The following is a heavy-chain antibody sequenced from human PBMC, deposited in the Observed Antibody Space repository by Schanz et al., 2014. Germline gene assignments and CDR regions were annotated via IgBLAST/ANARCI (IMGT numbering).Heavy chain of an antibody. CDR2: IYYSGST. CDR1: GGSVTSSSYY. D-gene: IGHD3-22*01. J-gene: IGHJ4*02. V-gene: IGHV4-39*01. Sequence: QLQLQESGPGLVKPSETLSLTCTVSGGSVTSSSYYWGWIRQPPGKGLEWIGSIYYSGSTYYNPSLKSRVTIPVNTSKTQSSLKLSSVTAADTAVYYCASSTYYYDRSTYLYYFDYWGQGTLVTVSS. CDR3: ASSTYYYDRSTYLYYFDY.